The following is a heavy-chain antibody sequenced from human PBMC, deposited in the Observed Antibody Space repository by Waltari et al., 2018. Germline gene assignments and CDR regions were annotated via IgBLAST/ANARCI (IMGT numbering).Heavy chain of an antibody. CDR1: GFTFSSYA. D-gene: IGHD6-13*01. Sequence: QVQLVESGGGVVQPGRSLRLSCAASGFTFSSYAMHWVRQAHGKGLEWVAVISYDGSNKYYADSVKGRFTISRDNSKNTLYLQMNSLRAEDTAVYYCARSYSSSWTGLYCLWYWGQGTLVTVSS. CDR3: ARSYSSSWTGLYCLWY. J-gene: IGHJ4*02. V-gene: IGHV3-30-3*01. CDR2: ISYDGSNK.